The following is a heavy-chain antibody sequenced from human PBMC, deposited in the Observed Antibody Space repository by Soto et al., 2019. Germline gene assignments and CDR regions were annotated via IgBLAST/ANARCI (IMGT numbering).Heavy chain of an antibody. CDR2: ISYDGSNK. CDR3: ARGKTYSYGSYYFDY. V-gene: IGHV3-30-3*01. J-gene: IGHJ4*02. Sequence: QVQLVESEGGVVQLGRSLRLSCAASGFTLSSYAMHWVRQAPGKGLEWVTVISYDGSNKYYADSVKGRFTISRDNSKNTLYLQMNSLRAEDTAVYYCARGKTYSYGSYYFDYWGQGTLVTVYS. CDR1: GFTLSSYA. D-gene: IGHD5-18*01.